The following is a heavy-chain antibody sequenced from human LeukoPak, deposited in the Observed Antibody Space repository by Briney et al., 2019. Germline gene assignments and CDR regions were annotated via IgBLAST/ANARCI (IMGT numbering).Heavy chain of an antibody. V-gene: IGHV3-48*04. CDR1: GFTFTSHV. J-gene: IGHJ6*02. CDR2: ISSSSSTI. D-gene: IGHD6-19*01. Sequence: GGSLRLSCATSGFTFTSHVMTWVRQTPGKGLEWVSHISSSSSTIYYADSVKGRFTISRDNAKNSLYLQMNSLRAEDTAVYYCARELREGGSGWFYYYYGMDVWGQGTTVTVSS. CDR3: ARELREGGSGWFYYYYGMDV.